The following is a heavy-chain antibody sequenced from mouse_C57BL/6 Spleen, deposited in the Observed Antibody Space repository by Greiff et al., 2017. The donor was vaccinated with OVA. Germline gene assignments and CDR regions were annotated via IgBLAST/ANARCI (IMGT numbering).Heavy chain of an antibody. J-gene: IGHJ4*01. CDR3: ARGGYSNRYAMDY. V-gene: IGHV1-81*01. CDR2: IYPRSGNT. Sequence: QVHVKQSGAELARPGASVKLSCKASGYTFTSYGISWVKQRTGQGLEWIGEIYPRSGNTYYNEKFKGKATLTADKSSSTAYMELRSLTSEDSAVYFCARGGYSNRYAMDYWGQGTSVTISS. CDR1: GYTFTSYG. D-gene: IGHD2-5*01.